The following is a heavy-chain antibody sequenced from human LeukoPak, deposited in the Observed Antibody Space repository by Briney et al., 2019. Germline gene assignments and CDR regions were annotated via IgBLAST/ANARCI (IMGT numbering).Heavy chain of an antibody. D-gene: IGHD4-17*01. Sequence: PGGSLRLSCAASGFTFSNYGMHWVRQAPGKGLEWVAVISYDGSNRYYADSVKGRFTISRDNSKNTLYLQMNSLRAEDTAVYYCAKPIMTMVTTLGLYFDYWGQGALVTVSS. J-gene: IGHJ4*02. CDR2: ISYDGSNR. CDR1: GFTFSNYG. V-gene: IGHV3-30*18. CDR3: AKPIMTMVTTLGLYFDY.